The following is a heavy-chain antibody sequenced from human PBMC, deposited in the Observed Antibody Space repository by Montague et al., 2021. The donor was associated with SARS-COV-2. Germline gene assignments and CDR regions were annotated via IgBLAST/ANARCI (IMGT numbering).Heavy chain of an antibody. V-gene: IGHV4-34*01. J-gene: IGHJ4*02. D-gene: IGHD3-22*01. CDR3: ARGRQHINMVVVVVTGGEYYFGF. CDR2: INHRGSS. CDR1: AGSFSDYS. Sequence: SETLSLTCAVYAGSFSDYSWTWIRQPTGTGLEWIGEINHRGSSNYNPSPKTRVTISVDTSKNQFSLKMTSVTAADTAVYYCARGRQHINMVVVVVTGGEYYFGFWGQGTLVAVSS.